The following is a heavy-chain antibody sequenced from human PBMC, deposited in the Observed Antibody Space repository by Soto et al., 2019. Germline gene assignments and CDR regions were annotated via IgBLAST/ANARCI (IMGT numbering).Heavy chain of an antibody. V-gene: IGHV4-31*03. CDR1: GGSISSGGYY. CDR2: IYCSGST. Sequence: QVQLQESGPGLVKPSQTLSLTCTVSGGSISSGGYYWNGIRQHPGKGLEWIGYIYCSGSTYYNPSLKSRVSISVDTSKNHFSLKLTSVTAAATAVYYCARSVFPWGRGTLVTVSS. CDR3: ARSVFP. J-gene: IGHJ5*02.